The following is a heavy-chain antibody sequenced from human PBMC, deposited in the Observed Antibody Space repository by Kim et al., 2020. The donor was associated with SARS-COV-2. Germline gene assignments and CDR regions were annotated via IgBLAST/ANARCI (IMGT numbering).Heavy chain of an antibody. CDR2: WNN. J-gene: IGHJ4*02. Sequence: WNNEYAVSVKRRITINPDTSKNQFSLQLSSVTPEDTAVYYCARVEAGKIDYWGQGTLVTVSS. CDR3: ARVEAGKIDY. V-gene: IGHV6-1*01. D-gene: IGHD6-19*01.